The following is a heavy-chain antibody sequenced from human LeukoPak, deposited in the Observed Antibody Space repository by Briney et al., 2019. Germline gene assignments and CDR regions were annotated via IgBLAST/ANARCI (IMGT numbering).Heavy chain of an antibody. V-gene: IGHV3-23*01. CDR1: GFTFSSYW. CDR2: ISASGGST. D-gene: IGHD3-22*01. J-gene: IGHJ2*01. Sequence: GGSLRLSCAASGFTFSSYWMGWVRQAPGKGLEWVSVISASGGSTYYADSVKGRFTISRDNSKNTLYLQINSLRVEDTAVYYCATTYFDSSGYLDWYFDLWGRGTLVTVSS. CDR3: ATTYFDSSGYLDWYFDL.